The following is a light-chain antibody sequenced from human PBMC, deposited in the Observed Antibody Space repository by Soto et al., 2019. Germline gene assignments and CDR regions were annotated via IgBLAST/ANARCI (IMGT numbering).Light chain of an antibody. Sequence: EIVMTQSPATLSVSPGEKETLSCRASHSLSSNLAWYQQKPGQAPRLLIYGASTRATGIPARFSGSGSGTEFTLTISILQSEDFAVYYCQHYNNWPRTFGQGTKVEIK. CDR1: HSLSSN. J-gene: IGKJ1*01. CDR2: GAS. CDR3: QHYNNWPRT. V-gene: IGKV3-15*01.